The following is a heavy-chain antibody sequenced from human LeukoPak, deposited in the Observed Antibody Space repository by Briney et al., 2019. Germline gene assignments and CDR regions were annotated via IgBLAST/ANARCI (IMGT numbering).Heavy chain of an antibody. CDR3: ARGGYYDSSGYYALWY. J-gene: IGHJ4*02. D-gene: IGHD3-22*01. Sequence: GGSLRLSCAASGFTFSSYAMHWVRQAPGKGLEWVAVISYDGSNKYYADSVKGRFTISRDNSKNTLYLQMNSLRAEDTAVYHCARGGYYDSSGYYALWYWGQGTLVTVSS. CDR1: GFTFSSYA. CDR2: ISYDGSNK. V-gene: IGHV3-30*01.